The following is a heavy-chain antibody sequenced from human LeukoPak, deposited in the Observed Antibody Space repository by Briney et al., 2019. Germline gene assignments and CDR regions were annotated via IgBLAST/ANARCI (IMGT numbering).Heavy chain of an antibody. Sequence: PGGSLRLSCAASGFTFSNAWMSCVRRAPGKGLAWVGRIISKTDGGTTDYAAHVKGRFTISRDDSKNTPYLQMNSLKTDDTAVYYCTTDPPVVPAAMAFDYWGQGTLVTVSS. CDR3: TTDPPVVPAAMAFDY. D-gene: IGHD2-2*01. CDR1: GFTFSNAW. CDR2: IISKTDGGTT. J-gene: IGHJ4*02. V-gene: IGHV3-15*01.